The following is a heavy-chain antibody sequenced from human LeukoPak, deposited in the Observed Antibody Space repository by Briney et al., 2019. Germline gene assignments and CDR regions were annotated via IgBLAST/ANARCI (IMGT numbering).Heavy chain of an antibody. J-gene: IGHJ5*02. D-gene: IGHD3-22*01. Sequence: GGSLRLSCAASGFSFSSYEMNWVRQAPGKGLEWVSYIRSSGSTTYYADSVKGRFIISRDNAKDSLYLQMNSLRAEDTAVYYCARTYYDSSGRLNWFDPWGQGTLVTVSS. CDR1: GFSFSSYE. CDR3: ARTYYDSSGRLNWFDP. CDR2: IRSSGSTT. V-gene: IGHV3-48*03.